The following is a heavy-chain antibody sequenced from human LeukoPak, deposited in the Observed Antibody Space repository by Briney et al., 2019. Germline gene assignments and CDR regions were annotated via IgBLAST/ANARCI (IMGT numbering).Heavy chain of an antibody. J-gene: IGHJ4*02. CDR3: ARGGDLSSGTFTLDY. D-gene: IGHD3-10*01. CDR2: IYYSGST. Sequence: SETLSLTCTVSGGSINNSYWTWIRQPPGKGLEWIGHIYYSGSTNYNPSLKSRVTVSVDTSKNQFSLKLSSVTAADTAVYYCARGGDLSSGTFTLDYWGQGTLVTVSS. V-gene: IGHV4-59*01. CDR1: GGSINNSY.